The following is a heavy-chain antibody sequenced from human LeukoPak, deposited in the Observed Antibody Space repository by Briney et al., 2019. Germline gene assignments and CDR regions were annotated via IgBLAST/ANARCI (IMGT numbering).Heavy chain of an antibody. CDR3: ERDYWQRGLDY. V-gene: IGHV1-18*01. CDR2: ISAYNGNT. Sequence: ASVKVSCKASGYTFTSCGISWVRQAPGQGLGWMGWISAYNGNTNYAQKLQGRVTMTTDTSTSTAYMELRRLRSDDTAVYYCERDYWQRGLDYWGQGTLVTVSS. D-gene: IGHD6-25*01. CDR1: GYTFTSCG. J-gene: IGHJ4*02.